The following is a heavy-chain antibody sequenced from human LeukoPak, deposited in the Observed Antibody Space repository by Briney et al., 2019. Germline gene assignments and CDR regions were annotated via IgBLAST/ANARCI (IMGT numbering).Heavy chain of an antibody. CDR1: GFTLSGYW. CDR2: INSDGSST. CDR3: ARGPHPSYGSGSYYNGLFDY. Sequence: GGSLRLSCAASGFTLSGYWMHWVRQAPGKGLVWVSRINSDGSSTSYADSVKGRFTISRDNAKNTLYLQMNSLRAEDTAVYYCARGPHPSYGSGSYYNGLFDYWGQGTLVTVSS. V-gene: IGHV3-74*01. D-gene: IGHD3-10*01. J-gene: IGHJ4*02.